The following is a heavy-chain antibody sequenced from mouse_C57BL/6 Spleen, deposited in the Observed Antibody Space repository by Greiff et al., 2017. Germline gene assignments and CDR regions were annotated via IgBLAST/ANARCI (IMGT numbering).Heavy chain of an antibody. V-gene: IGHV2-2*01. CDR2: IWSGGST. CDR3: ASSYYAYAMDY. Sequence: VNVVASGPGLVQPSQSLSITCTVSGFSLTSYGVHWVRQSPGKGLEWLGVIWSGGSTDYNAAFISRLSISKDNSKSQVFFIMNSLQADDTAIYYCASSYYAYAMDYWGQGTSVTVSS. CDR1: GFSLTSYG. D-gene: IGHD1-1*01. J-gene: IGHJ4*01.